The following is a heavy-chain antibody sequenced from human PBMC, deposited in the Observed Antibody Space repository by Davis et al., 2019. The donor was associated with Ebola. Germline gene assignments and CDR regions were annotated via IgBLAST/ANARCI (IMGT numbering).Heavy chain of an antibody. J-gene: IGHJ3*02. D-gene: IGHD1-26*01. CDR1: GFTFSSYG. CDR2: IWYDGSNK. V-gene: IGHV3-33*01. CDR3: ARGWGREWELPAFDI. Sequence: PGGSLRLSCAASGFTFSSYGMHWVRQAPGKGLEWVAVIWYDGSNKYYADSVKGRFTISRDNSKNTLYLQMNSLRAEDTAVYYCARGWGREWELPAFDIWGQGTMVTVSS.